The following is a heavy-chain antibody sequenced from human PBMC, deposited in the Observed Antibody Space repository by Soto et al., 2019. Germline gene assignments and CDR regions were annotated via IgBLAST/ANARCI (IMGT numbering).Heavy chain of an antibody. CDR1: GGSISSYY. J-gene: IGHJ4*02. V-gene: IGHV4-59*01. CDR2: IYSSGST. CDR3: ARATDFDY. Sequence: SETLSLTCTVSGGSISSYYWSWIRQPPGKGLEWIGYIYSSGSTNYNPSLKSRVTISVDTSKSQFSLNPSSATAADTAVYYCARATDFDYWGQGTLVTVSS.